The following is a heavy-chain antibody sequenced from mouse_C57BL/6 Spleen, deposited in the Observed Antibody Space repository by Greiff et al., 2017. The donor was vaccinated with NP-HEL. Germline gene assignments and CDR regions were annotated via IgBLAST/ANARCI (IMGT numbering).Heavy chain of an antibody. CDR2: IDPSDSYT. Sequence: QVQLQQPGAELVKPGASVKLSCKASGYTFTSYWMQWVKQRPGQGLEWIGEIDPSDSYTNYNQKFKGKATLTVDTSSSTAYMQLSSLTSEDSAVYYCARYPHYFDYWGQGTTLTVSS. J-gene: IGHJ2*01. CDR1: GYTFTSYW. V-gene: IGHV1-50*01. CDR3: ARYPHYFDY.